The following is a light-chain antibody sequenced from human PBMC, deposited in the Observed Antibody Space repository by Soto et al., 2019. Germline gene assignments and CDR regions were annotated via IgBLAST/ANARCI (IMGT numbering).Light chain of an antibody. CDR3: QQFDDSLPKLT. CDR1: QIVSSSY. J-gene: IGKJ4*01. Sequence: EIVLTQSPGTGSLSPGERATLSCRASQIVSSSYLAWYQQKPGQAPRLLIHGASSRATGIPDRFSGSGSGTDFTLTISRLEPEDFAVYYCQQFDDSLPKLTFGGGTKVDIK. CDR2: GAS. V-gene: IGKV3-20*01.